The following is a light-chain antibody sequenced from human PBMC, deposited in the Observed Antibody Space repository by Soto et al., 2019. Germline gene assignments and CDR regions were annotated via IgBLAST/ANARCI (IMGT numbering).Light chain of an antibody. CDR2: DAS. Sequence: EIVLTQSPATLSLSLGERATLSCRASQSIGSYLAWYQHKLGQPPRLLMYDASNRATGIPVRFSGSGSGTDFTLTISSLEPEDFAVYYCQQRSTWPPFSFGPGTKVDIK. V-gene: IGKV3-11*01. CDR1: QSIGSY. J-gene: IGKJ3*01. CDR3: QQRSTWPPFS.